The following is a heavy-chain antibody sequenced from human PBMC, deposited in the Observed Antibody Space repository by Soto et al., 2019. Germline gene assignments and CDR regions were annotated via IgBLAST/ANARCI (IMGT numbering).Heavy chain of an antibody. CDR1: DYTFTNYG. CDR2: ISGYNGNT. Sequence: ASVKVSCKASDYTFTNYGISWVRQAPGQGLEWMGWISGYNGNTNSAQRLQGRVTMTTDTSTSTAYMELRSLRSDDTAVYYCARTYSKYFIESESDYWGQGSXVTVSS. V-gene: IGHV1-18*01. D-gene: IGHD2-15*01. CDR3: ARTYSKYFIESESDY. J-gene: IGHJ4*02.